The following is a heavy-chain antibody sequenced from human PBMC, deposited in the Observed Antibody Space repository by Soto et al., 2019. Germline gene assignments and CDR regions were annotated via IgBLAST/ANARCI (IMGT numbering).Heavy chain of an antibody. CDR1: GGSISSYY. D-gene: IGHD2-15*01. Sequence: SETLSLTCTVSGGSISSYYWSWIRQPPGKGLEWIGYIYYSGSTNYNPSLKSRVTISVDTSKNQFSLKLSSVTAADTAVYYCAREVVAAHFDYWGQGTLVTVSS. CDR3: AREVVAAHFDY. V-gene: IGHV4-59*01. J-gene: IGHJ4*02. CDR2: IYYSGST.